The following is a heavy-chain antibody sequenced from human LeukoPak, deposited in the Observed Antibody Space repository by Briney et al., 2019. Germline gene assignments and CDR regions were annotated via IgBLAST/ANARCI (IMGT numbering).Heavy chain of an antibody. CDR2: IYSGGST. CDR3: ARVEAVAGMFFDY. J-gene: IGHJ4*02. V-gene: IGHV3-53*01. CDR1: GFTVSSNY. Sequence: GRSLRLSCAASGFTVSSNYMSWVRQAPGKGLEWVSVIYSGGSTYYADSVKGRFTISRDNSKNTLYLQMNSLRAEDTAVYYCARVEAVAGMFFDYWGQGTLVTVSS. D-gene: IGHD6-19*01.